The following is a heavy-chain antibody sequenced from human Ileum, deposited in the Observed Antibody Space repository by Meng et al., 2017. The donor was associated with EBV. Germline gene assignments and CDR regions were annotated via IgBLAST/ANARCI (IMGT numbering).Heavy chain of an antibody. V-gene: IGHV4-61*08. J-gene: IGHJ4*02. Sequence: QVQLKGSGHGPVKPSEIFSPSCSVSNGSVSSYGYYWTWIRQPPGKVLEWIGYMSYTGSTNYKSTLKSRVTISVDKSKNQFSLKLSSVTAADTAVYYCARERGGGDRGIQWGQGTLVTVSS. D-gene: IGHD2-21*02. CDR1: NGSVSSYGYY. CDR3: ARERGGGDRGIQ. CDR2: MSYTGST.